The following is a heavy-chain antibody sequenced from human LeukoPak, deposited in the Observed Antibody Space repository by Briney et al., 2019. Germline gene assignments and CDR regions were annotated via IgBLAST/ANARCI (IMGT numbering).Heavy chain of an antibody. Sequence: GGSLRLSCAASGFTFSSYEMNWVRQAPGKGLEWVSYISSSGSTIYYAASVKGRFTISRDNAKNSLYLQMNSLRAEDTAVYYCASGISGYSYGNDYWGQGTLVTVSS. CDR2: ISSSGSTI. CDR3: ASGISGYSYGNDY. D-gene: IGHD5-18*01. J-gene: IGHJ4*02. CDR1: GFTFSSYE. V-gene: IGHV3-48*03.